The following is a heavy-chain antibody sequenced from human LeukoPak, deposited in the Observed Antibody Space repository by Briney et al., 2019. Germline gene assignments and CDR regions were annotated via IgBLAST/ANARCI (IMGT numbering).Heavy chain of an antibody. V-gene: IGHV4-59*01. CDR1: GGSISSYY. D-gene: IGHD1-7*01. J-gene: IGHJ4*02. Sequence: SETLSLTCTVSGGSISSYYWSWIRQPPGKGLEWIGYIYYSGSTNYNPSLKSRVTISVDTSKNQFSLKLSSVTAADTAVYYCARAPDDPKELRPFDYWGQGTLVTVSS. CDR3: ARAPDDPKELRPFDY. CDR2: IYYSGST.